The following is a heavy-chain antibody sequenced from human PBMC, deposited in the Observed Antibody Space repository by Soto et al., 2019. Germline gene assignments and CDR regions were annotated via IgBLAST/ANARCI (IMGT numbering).Heavy chain of an antibody. J-gene: IGHJ4*02. V-gene: IGHV3-23*01. Sequence: PGGSLRLSCAASGLTFISFALSWVRQAPGKGLEWVSAISGSGDGTDYADSVKGRFTISRDNSKNTLYLQMNSLRAEDTAVYYCAGPGYSSQDYWGQGALVTVSS. CDR2: ISGSGDGT. CDR1: GLTFISFA. CDR3: AGPGYSSQDY. D-gene: IGHD5-18*01.